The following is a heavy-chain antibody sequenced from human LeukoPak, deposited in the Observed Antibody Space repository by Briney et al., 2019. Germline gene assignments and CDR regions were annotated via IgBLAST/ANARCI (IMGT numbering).Heavy chain of an antibody. CDR2: TYYRSKWYN. CDR1: GDSVSNSSAA. D-gene: IGHD1-26*01. V-gene: IGHV6-1*01. Sequence: SQTLSLTCAISGDSVSNSSAAWNWIRQSPSRGLEWLGRTYYRSKWYNDYALSVKSRITVNPDTSKNQLSLQLDSVTPEDTAVYYCARAQINEKWELLIEFDPWGQGTLVTVSS. J-gene: IGHJ5*02. CDR3: ARAQINEKWELLIEFDP.